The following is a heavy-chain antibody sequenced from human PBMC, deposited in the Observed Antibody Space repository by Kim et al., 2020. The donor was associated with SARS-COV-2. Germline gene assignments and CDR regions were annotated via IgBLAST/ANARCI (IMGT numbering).Heavy chain of an antibody. V-gene: IGHV3-33*08. CDR1: GFNFSSYG. CDR3: ARDPGGITMIVVVNYYYGMDV. J-gene: IGHJ6*02. D-gene: IGHD3-22*01. Sequence: GGSLRLSCAASGFNFSSYGMHWVRQAPGKGLEWVAVIWYDGSNKYYADSVKGRFTISRDNSKNTLYLQMNSLRAEDTAVYYCARDPGGITMIVVVNYYYGMDVWGQGTTVTVSS. CDR2: IWYDGSNK.